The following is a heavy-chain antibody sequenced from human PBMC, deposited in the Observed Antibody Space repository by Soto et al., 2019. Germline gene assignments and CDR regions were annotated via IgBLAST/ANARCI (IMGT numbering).Heavy chain of an antibody. J-gene: IGHJ6*02. D-gene: IGHD3-3*01. CDR1: GGSISNYY. V-gene: IGHV4-59*01. Sequence: SETLSLTCTVSGGSISNYYWSWIRQPPGKGLEWIGYIYYSGSTNYNPSLKSRVTISVDTSKNQFSLKLSSVTAADTAVYYCARGYYDFWSGYIRSGYYYYYYGMDVWGQGTTVTVSS. CDR2: IYYSGST. CDR3: ARGYYDFWSGYIRSGYYYYYYGMDV.